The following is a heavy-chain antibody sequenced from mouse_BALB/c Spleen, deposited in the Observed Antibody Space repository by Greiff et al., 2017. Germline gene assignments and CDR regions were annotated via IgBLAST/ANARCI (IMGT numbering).Heavy chain of an antibody. Sequence: EVQLQESGPGLVKPSQSLSLTCTVTGYSITSDYAWNWIRQFPGNKLEWMGYISYSGSTSYNPSLKSRISITRDTSKNQFFLQLNSVTTEDTATYYCARRGVYDGYYYAMDYWGQGTSVTVSS. CDR3: ARRGVYDGYYYAMDY. D-gene: IGHD2-3*01. CDR1: GYSITSDYA. V-gene: IGHV3-2*02. CDR2: ISYSGST. J-gene: IGHJ4*01.